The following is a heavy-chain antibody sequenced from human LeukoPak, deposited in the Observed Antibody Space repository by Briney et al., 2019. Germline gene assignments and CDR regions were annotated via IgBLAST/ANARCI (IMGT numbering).Heavy chain of an antibody. J-gene: IGHJ4*02. CDR2: INHSGST. CDR1: GGSFSGYY. Sequence: SETLSLTCAVYGGSFSGYYWSWIRQPPGKGLEWIGEINHSGSTNYNPSLKSRVTISVDTSKNQFSLKLSSVTAADTAVYYCARRRATGLDYWGQGTLVTVSS. CDR3: ARRRATGLDY. D-gene: IGHD2-15*01. V-gene: IGHV4-34*01.